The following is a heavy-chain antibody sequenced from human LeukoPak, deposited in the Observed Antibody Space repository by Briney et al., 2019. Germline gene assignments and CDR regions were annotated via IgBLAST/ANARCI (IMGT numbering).Heavy chain of an antibody. J-gene: IGHJ6*02. Sequence: GGSLRLSCAASGFTFSSYAMSWVRQAPGKGLEWLSYISSRSTTTYYADSVKGRFTISRDNAKNLLYLQMNNLSLEDTAVYYCARGGKGNYYYYFGMDVWGQGTTVTVSS. CDR3: ARGGKGNYYYYFGMDV. CDR2: ISSRSTTT. V-gene: IGHV3-48*04. D-gene: IGHD1-1*01. CDR1: GFTFSSYA.